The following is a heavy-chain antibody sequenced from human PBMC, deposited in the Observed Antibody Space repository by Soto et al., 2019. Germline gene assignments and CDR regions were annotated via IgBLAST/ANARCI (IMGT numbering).Heavy chain of an antibody. J-gene: IGHJ4*02. D-gene: IGHD5-18*01. CDR3: ARRSVDTARSFDY. CDR2: ISNSGDII. V-gene: IGHV3-11*01. CDR1: GFTLGDYY. Sequence: GGSLRLSCAASGFTLGDYYMAWIRQAPGKGLEWVSYISNSGDIIYYADSVKGRFTISRDNAKKSLFLQMSSLRAEDTAVYYCARRSVDTARSFDYWGQGTLVTASS.